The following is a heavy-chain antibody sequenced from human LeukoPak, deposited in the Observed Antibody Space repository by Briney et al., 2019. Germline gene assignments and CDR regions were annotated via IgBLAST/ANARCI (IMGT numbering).Heavy chain of an antibody. D-gene: IGHD4-17*01. CDR3: ARARAPVTRISSFDI. V-gene: IGHV3-20*04. CDR2: TNRRGDIT. Sequence: GGSLRLSCAASGYTFGDYGMSWVRQVPGKGLEWVSGTNRRGDITGYADFVKGRFTISRDNSKNTLYLQMNSLRADDTAVYYCARARAPVTRISSFDIWGQGTMVTVSS. J-gene: IGHJ3*02. CDR1: GYTFGDYG.